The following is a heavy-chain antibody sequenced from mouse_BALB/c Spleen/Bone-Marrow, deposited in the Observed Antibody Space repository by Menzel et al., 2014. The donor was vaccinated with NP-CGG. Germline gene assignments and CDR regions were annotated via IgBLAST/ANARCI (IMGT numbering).Heavy chain of an antibody. CDR2: ILPGSGST. V-gene: IGHV1-9*01. Sequence: VQLQQSGAELMKSGASVKISCKATGYTFSSYWIEWVKQRPGHGLEWIGEILPGSGSTNYNVKFKGKATFTAYTSSNTAYMQHSSLTSKDSAVYYCARFDYYRDYFDCWGQGTTLTVSS. J-gene: IGHJ2*01. CDR1: GYTFSSYW. CDR3: ARFDYYRDYFDC. D-gene: IGHD1-1*01.